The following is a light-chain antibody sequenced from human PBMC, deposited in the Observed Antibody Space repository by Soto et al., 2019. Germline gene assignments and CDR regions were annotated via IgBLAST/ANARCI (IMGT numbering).Light chain of an antibody. CDR2: GNI. CDR1: SSNIGAGYD. Sequence: QSVLTQPPSVSGAPGQRVTISCTGRSSNIGAGYDVHWYQQLPGTAPKLLIYGNINRPSGVPDRFSGSKSGTSASLAITGLQAEDEADYYCQSYDSSLGGWVFGGGTKLTVL. V-gene: IGLV1-40*01. J-gene: IGLJ3*02. CDR3: QSYDSSLGGWV.